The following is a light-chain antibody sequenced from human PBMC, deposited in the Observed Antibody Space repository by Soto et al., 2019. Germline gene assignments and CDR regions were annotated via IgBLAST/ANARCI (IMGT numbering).Light chain of an antibody. J-gene: IGKJ5*01. V-gene: IGKV1-27*01. Sequence: DIQMTQSPSSLSASVGDRVTITCRASQDISVYLAWYQQKPGKVPKLLIYSASTLQSGVPSRFSGSGSGTDFTLTISGLQPEDVATYYCQKFNTAPLTFGQGTRLEIK. CDR3: QKFNTAPLT. CDR2: SAS. CDR1: QDISVY.